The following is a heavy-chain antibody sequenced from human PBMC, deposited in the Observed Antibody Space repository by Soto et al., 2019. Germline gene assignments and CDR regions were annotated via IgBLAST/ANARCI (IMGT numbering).Heavy chain of an antibody. J-gene: IGHJ4*02. D-gene: IGHD3-22*01. V-gene: IGHV4-59*08. Sequence: PSETLSLTCTVSGGSISSYYWSWIRQPPGKGLEWIGYIYYSGSTNYNPSLKSRVTISVDTSKNQFSLKLSSVTAADTAVYYCARHSYYYDRSGYGNKYYFDDWGQGTLVTVSS. CDR2: IYYSGST. CDR1: GGSISSYY. CDR3: ARHSYYYDRSGYGNKYYFDD.